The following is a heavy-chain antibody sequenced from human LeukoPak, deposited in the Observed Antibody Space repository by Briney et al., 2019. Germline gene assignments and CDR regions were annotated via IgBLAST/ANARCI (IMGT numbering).Heavy chain of an antibody. Sequence: EAGGSLRLSCAASGFTFSSYSTNWVRQAPGKGLEWVSSISSSSSYIYYADSVKGRFTISRDNSKNTLYLQMNSLRAEDTAVYYCAKSALITMIVVVISAFDIWGQGTMVTVSS. D-gene: IGHD3-22*01. CDR1: GFTFSSYS. CDR2: ISSSSSYI. V-gene: IGHV3-21*01. CDR3: AKSALITMIVVVISAFDI. J-gene: IGHJ3*02.